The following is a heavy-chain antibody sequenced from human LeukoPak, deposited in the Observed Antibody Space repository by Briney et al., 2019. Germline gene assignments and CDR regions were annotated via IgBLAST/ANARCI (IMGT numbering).Heavy chain of an antibody. D-gene: IGHD3-3*01. V-gene: IGHV3-11*01. CDR1: GFAFSDYY. Sequence: GGSLRLSCATSGFAFSDYYMSWIRQAPGKGLEWVSYISSSGSTIYYADSVKGRFTISRDNAKNSLYLQMNSLRAEDTAVYYCARDGALVGYYELRWFDPWGQGTLVTVSS. CDR3: ARDGALVGYYELRWFDP. J-gene: IGHJ5*02. CDR2: ISSSGSTI.